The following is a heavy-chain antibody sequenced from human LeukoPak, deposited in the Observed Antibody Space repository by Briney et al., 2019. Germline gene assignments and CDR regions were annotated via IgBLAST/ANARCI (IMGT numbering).Heavy chain of an antibody. D-gene: IGHD4-11*01. J-gene: IGHJ4*02. Sequence: GGSLRLSCAASGFTFNSYSMTWVRQAPGKGLEWISYINSNSRTIHYADSVKGRFTISRDNAKNSLYLQMNTLRAEDTAVYYCARMPLEIVTNFLDSWGQGTRVTVSS. V-gene: IGHV3-48*04. CDR2: INSNSRTI. CDR1: GFTFNSYS. CDR3: ARMPLEIVTNFLDS.